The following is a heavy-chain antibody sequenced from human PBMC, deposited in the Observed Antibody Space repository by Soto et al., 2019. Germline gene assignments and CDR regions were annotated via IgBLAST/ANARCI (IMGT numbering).Heavy chain of an antibody. D-gene: IGHD3-22*01. CDR3: ARSDYYDRSGYSPGN. J-gene: IGHJ4*02. Sequence: GESLKISCKGSGYTFTNSWISWVRQMPGKGLEWMGRIDPSDSYTNYSPSFQGHVTISADKSISTAYLQWSSLKASDTAMYYCARSDYYDRSGYSPGNWGQGTLVTVSS. CDR1: GYTFTNSW. V-gene: IGHV5-10-1*01. CDR2: IDPSDSYT.